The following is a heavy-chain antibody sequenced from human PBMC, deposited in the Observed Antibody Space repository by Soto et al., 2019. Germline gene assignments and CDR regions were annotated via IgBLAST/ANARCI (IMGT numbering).Heavy chain of an antibody. CDR1: GYSFTSYW. Sequence: AGESLKISCKGSGYSFTSYWISWVRQMPGKGLEWMGRIDPSDSYTNYSPSFQGHVTISADKSISTAYLQWSGLKASDTAMYYCAHSRAGATSRYYYYGMDVWGQGTTVTVSS. V-gene: IGHV5-10-1*01. J-gene: IGHJ6*02. CDR3: AHSRAGATSRYYYYGMDV. CDR2: IDPSDSYT. D-gene: IGHD1-26*01.